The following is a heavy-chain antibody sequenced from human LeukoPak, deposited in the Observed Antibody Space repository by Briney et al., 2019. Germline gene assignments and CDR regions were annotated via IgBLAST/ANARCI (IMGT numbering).Heavy chain of an antibody. D-gene: IGHD3-10*01. J-gene: IGHJ4*02. V-gene: IGHV3-21*01. Sequence: GGSLRLSCAASGFTFSSYSMNWVRQAPGKGLEWVSSISSSSSYIYYADSVKGRFTISRDNAKNSLYLQMNSLRAEDTAVYYCARGERITMVRGVIIYWGQGTLVTVSS. CDR2: ISSSSSYI. CDR3: ARGERITMVRGVIIY. CDR1: GFTFSSYS.